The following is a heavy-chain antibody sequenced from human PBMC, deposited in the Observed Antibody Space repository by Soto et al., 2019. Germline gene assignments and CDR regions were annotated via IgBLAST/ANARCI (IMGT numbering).Heavy chain of an antibody. J-gene: IGHJ4*02. D-gene: IGHD2-21*01. CDR3: AKGLALMADH. CDR1: GFTFSGYS. V-gene: IGHV3-30*18. Sequence: PGGSLRLSCAASGFTFSGYSMHWVRQVPGKGLEWVARILYDGSKEYYADPVKGRFTISRDNSKNTLYLQMDRLRVEDTAVYFCAKGLALMADHWGQGTPVTVSS. CDR2: ILYDGSKE.